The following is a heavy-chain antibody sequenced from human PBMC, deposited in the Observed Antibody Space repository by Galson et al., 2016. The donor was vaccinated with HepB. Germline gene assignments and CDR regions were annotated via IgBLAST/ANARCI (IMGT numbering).Heavy chain of an antibody. CDR2: ISSRSSYI. J-gene: IGHJ4*02. CDR1: GFNFSDYS. D-gene: IGHD5-18*01. CDR3: ARDRLDTVTVTETVSVGEFDF. Sequence: SLRLSCAASGFNFSDYSMNWVRQAPGKGLEWVSSISSRSSYIYYADSVKGRFTISRDNAKNSLYLQMNSLRADDTAVYYFARDRLDTVTVTETVSVGEFDFWGQGTLATVSS. V-gene: IGHV3-21*01.